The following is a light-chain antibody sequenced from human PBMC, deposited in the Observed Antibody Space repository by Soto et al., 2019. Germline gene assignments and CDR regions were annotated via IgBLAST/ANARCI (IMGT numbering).Light chain of an antibody. Sequence: QSVLTQPASVSGSPGQSITISCTGTSSDVGGYIYVSWYQQHPGKAPKLMIYDVSNRPSGVSNRFSGSKSGNTASLTISGLQAEDEAAYYCSSYTSSSTYVVFGGGTKLTVL. CDR3: SSYTSSSTYVV. J-gene: IGLJ2*01. CDR1: SSDVGGYIY. CDR2: DVS. V-gene: IGLV2-14*01.